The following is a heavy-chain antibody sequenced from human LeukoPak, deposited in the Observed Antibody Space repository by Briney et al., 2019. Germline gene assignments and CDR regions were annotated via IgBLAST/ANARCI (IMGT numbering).Heavy chain of an antibody. V-gene: IGHV3-23*01. CDR2: IIDSGDYT. CDR1: GFTFSSYA. J-gene: IGHJ4*02. CDR3: AKDTSIGKYCTNGVCSTFDY. Sequence: PGGSLTLSCAGSGFTFSSYAMSWVRQAPGQGLEWVSVIIDSGDYTSYADSVRGRFTISRDNSRNTLYLQMIRLRAEDTAVYYCAKDTSIGKYCTNGVCSTFDYWGQGTLVTVSS. D-gene: IGHD2-8*01.